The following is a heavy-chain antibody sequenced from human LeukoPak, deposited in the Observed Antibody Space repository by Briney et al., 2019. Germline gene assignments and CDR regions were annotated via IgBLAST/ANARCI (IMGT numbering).Heavy chain of an antibody. CDR1: GGSFSGYY. Sequence: SETLSLTCAVYGGSFSGYYWSWIRQPPGKGLEWIGEINHSGSTNYNPSLKSRVTISVDTSKNQFSLKLSSVTAADTAVYYCARVGGLYTILGYFDHWGQGTLVTVSS. CDR3: ARVGGLYTILGYFDH. J-gene: IGHJ4*02. D-gene: IGHD3-16*01. CDR2: INHSGST. V-gene: IGHV4-34*01.